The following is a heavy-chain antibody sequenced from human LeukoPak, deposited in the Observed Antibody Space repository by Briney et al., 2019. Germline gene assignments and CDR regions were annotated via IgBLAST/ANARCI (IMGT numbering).Heavy chain of an antibody. D-gene: IGHD3-22*01. V-gene: IGHV4-4*07. CDR2: IYTSGST. CDR1: GGSISSYY. CDR3: ARDLYYYDSSGCYGVDY. Sequence: SETLSLTCTVSGGSISSYYWSWIRQPAGKGLEWIGRIYTSGSTNYNPSLKSRVTMSVDTSKNQFSLKLSSVTASDTAVYYCARDLYYYDSSGCYGVDYWGQGTLVTVSS. J-gene: IGHJ4*02.